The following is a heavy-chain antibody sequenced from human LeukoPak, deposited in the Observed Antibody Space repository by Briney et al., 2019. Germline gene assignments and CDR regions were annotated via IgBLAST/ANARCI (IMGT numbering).Heavy chain of an antibody. CDR3: ARAAGGGYYDFWSGYYNSLFDY. CDR1: GYTFTGYY. CDR2: INPNSGGT. V-gene: IGHV1-2*02. D-gene: IGHD3-3*01. J-gene: IGHJ4*02. Sequence: ASVKVSCKASGYTFTGYYMHWVRQAPGQGLEWMGWINPNSGGTNYAQKFQGRVTMTRDTSISTAYIELSRLRSDETAVYYCARAAGGGYYDFWSGYYNSLFDYWGQGTLVTVSS.